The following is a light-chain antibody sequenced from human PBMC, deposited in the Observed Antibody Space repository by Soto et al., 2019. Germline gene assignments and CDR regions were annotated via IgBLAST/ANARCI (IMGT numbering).Light chain of an antibody. CDR1: QGISNY. CDR3: QKYNWPPFT. V-gene: IGKV1-27*01. Sequence: DIQMTQSPSSLAASVGDRVTISCRASQGISNYLAWYQQKPGKVPKLLIYAASTLQSGVSSRFTGSRSGTDFTLTISSLQPEDVATYYCQKYNWPPFTFGPGTKVDIK. J-gene: IGKJ3*01. CDR2: AAS.